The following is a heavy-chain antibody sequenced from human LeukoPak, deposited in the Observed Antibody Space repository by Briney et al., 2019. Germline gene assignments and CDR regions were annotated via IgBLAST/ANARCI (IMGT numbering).Heavy chain of an antibody. CDR2: IYHSGST. Sequence: SEALSLTCAVSGYSISSGYYWGWIRQPPGKGLEWIGSIYHSGSTYYNPSLKSRVTISVDTSKNQFSLKLSSVTAADTAVYYCARDRGSGWSIDYWAQGTLVTVSS. CDR1: GYSISSGYY. D-gene: IGHD6-19*01. CDR3: ARDRGSGWSIDY. J-gene: IGHJ4*02. V-gene: IGHV4-38-2*02.